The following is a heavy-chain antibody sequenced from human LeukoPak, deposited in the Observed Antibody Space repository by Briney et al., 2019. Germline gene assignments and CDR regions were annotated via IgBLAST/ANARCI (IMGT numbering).Heavy chain of an antibody. CDR1: GGSISSGSYY. Sequence: SETLSLTCTVSGGSISSGSYYWSWIRQPAGKGLEWIGRIYTSGSTNYNPSLKSRVTISVDTSKNQFSLKLSSVTAADTAVYYCARRGGHEDYYFDYWGQGTLVTVSS. CDR3: ARRGGHEDYYFDY. V-gene: IGHV4-61*02. CDR2: IYTSGST. J-gene: IGHJ4*02.